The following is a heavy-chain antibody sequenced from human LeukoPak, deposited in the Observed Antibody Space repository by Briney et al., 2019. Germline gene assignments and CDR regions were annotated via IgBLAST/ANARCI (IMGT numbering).Heavy chain of an antibody. CDR2: ISYSGST. V-gene: IGHV4-59*01. CDR1: GGSIGSYY. D-gene: IGHD2-15*01. Sequence: SETLSLTCTVSGGSIGSYYWSWIRQPPGKGLEWLGYISYSGSTNYNPSLESRLTMSVDTSKNHFSLELTSVTAADTAVYYCASSHCTGYSCYSSDHWGQGTLVTVSS. CDR3: ASSHCTGYSCYSSDH. J-gene: IGHJ4*02.